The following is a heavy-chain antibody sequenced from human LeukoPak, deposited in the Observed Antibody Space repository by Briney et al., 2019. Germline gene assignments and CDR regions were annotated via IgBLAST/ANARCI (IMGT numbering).Heavy chain of an antibody. D-gene: IGHD6-6*01. CDR2: IKPDGTEK. CDR3: SYSSSSSYY. CDR1: GFVFSNYW. J-gene: IGHJ4*02. Sequence: GGSLRLSCAASGFVFSNYWMSWVRQAPGKGLEWVANIKPDGTEKYYVDSLKGRFTISRDNSKNTLYLQMNSLRAEDTAVYYCSYSSSSSYYWGQGTLVTVSS. V-gene: IGHV3-7*01.